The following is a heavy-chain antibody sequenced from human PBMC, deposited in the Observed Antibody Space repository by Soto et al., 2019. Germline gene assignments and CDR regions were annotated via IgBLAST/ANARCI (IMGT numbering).Heavy chain of an antibody. CDR3: ARHGGTPDLYFDY. Sequence: ASVKVSCKTSGYTFTSYAMHWVRQAPGQRLEWMGWINAGNGNTKYSQKFQGRVTISRDNAKNSLYLQMSSLRAEDTALYYCARHGGTPDLYFDYWGQGTPVTVS. J-gene: IGHJ4*02. D-gene: IGHD3-16*01. V-gene: IGHV1-3*01. CDR1: GYTFTSYA. CDR2: INAGNGNT.